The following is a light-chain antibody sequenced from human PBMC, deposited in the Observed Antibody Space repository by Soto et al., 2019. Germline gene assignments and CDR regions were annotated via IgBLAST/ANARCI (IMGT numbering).Light chain of an antibody. J-gene: IGKJ4*01. CDR2: GAS. V-gene: IGKV3-20*01. CDR1: QSINSNY. CDR3: QQYGSSPLT. Sequence: EIVLTQSPGTLSLSPGERATLSCRASQSINSNYLTWYQQKPGQAPRLLIYGASTRATGIPDRFSGSGSGTDFTLTISRLEPEDSAVYYCQQYGSSPLTFGGGTKVEIK.